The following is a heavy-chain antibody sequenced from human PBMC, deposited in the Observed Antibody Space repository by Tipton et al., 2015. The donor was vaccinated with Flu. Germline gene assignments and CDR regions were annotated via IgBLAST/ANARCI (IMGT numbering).Heavy chain of an antibody. CDR1: GFSFISYL. J-gene: IGHJ5*02. D-gene: IGHD7-27*01. Sequence: QLVQSGAEVKKPGESLKISCKGSGFSFISYLIAWVRQMPGKGLEWMGIIYPGDSDNRYSPSFQGQVTISVDKSINIAYLQWSSVRASDTDIYYCARVRELRKSWFDPWGQGTLVTVSS. CDR2: IYPGDSDN. V-gene: IGHV5-51*03. CDR3: ARVRELRKSWFDP.